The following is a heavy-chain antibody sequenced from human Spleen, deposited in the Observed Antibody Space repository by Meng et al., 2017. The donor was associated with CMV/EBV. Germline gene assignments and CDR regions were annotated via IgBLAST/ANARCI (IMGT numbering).Heavy chain of an antibody. V-gene: IGHV6-1*01. D-gene: IGHD6-19*01. J-gene: IGHJ5*02. Sequence: VSSNRGAWNWIRQSPSRGLEWLGRTYYRSKWYNDYAVSVKSRITINPDTSKNQFSLQLNSVTPEDTAVYYCARSLPPGWYANWFDPWGQGTLVTVSS. CDR1: VSSNRGA. CDR2: TYYRSKWYN. CDR3: ARSLPPGWYANWFDP.